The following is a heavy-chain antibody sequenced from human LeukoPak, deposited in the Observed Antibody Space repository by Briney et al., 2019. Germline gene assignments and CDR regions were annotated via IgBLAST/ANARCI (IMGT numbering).Heavy chain of an antibody. D-gene: IGHD4/OR15-4a*01. V-gene: IGHV4-34*01. CDR3: ARGRPSSSGAPYYFDY. CDR1: GFTFSDYY. Sequence: GSLRLSCAASGFTFSDYYWSWIRQPPGKGLEWIGEINHSGSTNYNPSLKSRVTISVDTSKNQFSLKLSSVTAADTAVYYCARGRPSSSGAPYYFDYWGQGTLVTVSS. CDR2: INHSGST. J-gene: IGHJ4*02.